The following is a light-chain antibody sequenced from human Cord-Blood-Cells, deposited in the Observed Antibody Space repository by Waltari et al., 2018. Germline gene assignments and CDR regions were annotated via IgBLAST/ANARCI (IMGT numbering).Light chain of an antibody. Sequence: DIQMNQSPSSLSASVGDSVTITCRASQSISSYLNWYQQKPGKAPKLLSYAASSLQSGVPSRFSGSGSGTDFTLTISSLQPEDFATYYCQQSYSTPYTFGQGTKLEIK. CDR2: AAS. CDR1: QSISSY. V-gene: IGKV1-39*01. CDR3: QQSYSTPYT. J-gene: IGKJ2*01.